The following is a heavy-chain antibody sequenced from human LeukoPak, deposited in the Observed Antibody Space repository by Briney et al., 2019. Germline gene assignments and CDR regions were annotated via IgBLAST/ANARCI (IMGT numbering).Heavy chain of an antibody. Sequence: GGSLRLSCAASGFTFRRHAMSWVRQAPGKGLEWVSGITYNGGHKYYASSVQGRFTISRHNSNDTLYLQMSSLGDDDTAVYYCAKEPELLPSGDWFDPWGQGTLVIVSS. V-gene: IGHV3-23*01. CDR3: AKEPELLPSGDWFDP. CDR2: ITYNGGHK. J-gene: IGHJ5*02. D-gene: IGHD1-14*01. CDR1: GFTFRRHA.